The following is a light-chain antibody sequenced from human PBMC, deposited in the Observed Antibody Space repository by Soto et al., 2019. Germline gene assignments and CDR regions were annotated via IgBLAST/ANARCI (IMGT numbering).Light chain of an antibody. J-gene: IGKJ5*01. CDR2: DAF. V-gene: IGKV3-20*01. CDR1: RRLVSGQ. Sequence: EIVLTQSPLPLSLSPGESATLSCRASRRLVSGQLAWYQQKVGRAPRPLIHDAFIRATGIPDRFSGSGSGTDFTLTIARLEPEDFAVYYCQQYGGSPRTFGQGTRLEIK. CDR3: QQYGGSPRT.